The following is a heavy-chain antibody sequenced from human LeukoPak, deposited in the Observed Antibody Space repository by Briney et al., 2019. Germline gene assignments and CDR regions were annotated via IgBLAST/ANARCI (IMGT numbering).Heavy chain of an antibody. CDR2: IIQDGSEK. CDR1: GFTFSTYW. CDR3: VTTVSGYFDQ. V-gene: IGHV3-7*01. D-gene: IGHD4-11*01. J-gene: IGHJ1*01. Sequence: RGSLRLSCAASGFTFSTYWMSWVSQAPGQGLEWVANIIQDGSEKYYVDSVTGRFTISRDNAKNSLYPQMSSLRVEDTAVYYCVTTVSGYFDQRGQGTLVTVSS.